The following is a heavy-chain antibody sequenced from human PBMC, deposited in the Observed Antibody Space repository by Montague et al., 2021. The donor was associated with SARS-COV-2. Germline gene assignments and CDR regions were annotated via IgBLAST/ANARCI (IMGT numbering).Heavy chain of an antibody. J-gene: IGHJ4*02. CDR2: IYYSGST. V-gene: IGHV4-59*01. D-gene: IGHD3-22*01. CDR1: GGSISSYY. Sequence: SQTLSLTCTVSGGSISSYYWSWIRQPPGKGLEWIGYIYYSGSTNYNPSLKSRVAISVDTSKNQFSLKLSSVTAADTAVYYCARGMHYYDSSGYYFDYWGQGTLVTVAS. CDR3: ARGMHYYDSSGYYFDY.